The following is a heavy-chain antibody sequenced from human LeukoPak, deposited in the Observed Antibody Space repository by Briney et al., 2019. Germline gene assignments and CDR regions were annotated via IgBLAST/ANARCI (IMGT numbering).Heavy chain of an antibody. CDR1: GFTFDDYA. V-gene: IGHV3-9*01. CDR2: ISWNSGSI. D-gene: IGHD6-13*01. CDR3: AKDSGYGIAAAAPDY. J-gene: IGHJ4*02. Sequence: GRSLRLSCAASGFTFDDYAMHWVRQAPGKGLEWVSGISWNSGSIGYADSVKGRFTISRDNAKNSLYLQMNSLRAEDTALYYCAKDSGYGIAAAAPDYWGQGTLVTVSS.